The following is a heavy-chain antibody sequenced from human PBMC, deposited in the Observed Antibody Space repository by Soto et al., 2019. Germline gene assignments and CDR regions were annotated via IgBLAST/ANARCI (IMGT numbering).Heavy chain of an antibody. D-gene: IGHD3-3*01. CDR3: ARSHCDFWSDRIWYFDY. V-gene: IGHV4-30-4*01. CDR1: GGSISSGDYY. J-gene: IGHJ4*02. Sequence: PSETLSLTCTVSGGSISSGDYYWSWIRHPPGKGLEWIGYIYYSGSTYYNPSLKSRVTISVDTSKNQFSLKLSSVTAADTAVYYCARSHCDFWSDRIWYFDYWGQGTLVTVSS. CDR2: IYYSGST.